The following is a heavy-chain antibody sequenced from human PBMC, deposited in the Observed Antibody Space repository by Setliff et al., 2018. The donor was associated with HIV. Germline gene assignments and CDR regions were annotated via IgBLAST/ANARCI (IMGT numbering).Heavy chain of an antibody. CDR1: GYTLTELS. V-gene: IGHV1-24*01. CDR2: FDPEDGET. CDR3: APNLYGDYGLGDYYSGMDV. Sequence: GASVKVSCKVSGYTLTELSMHWVRQAPGKGLEWMGGFDPEDGETIYAQKFQGRVNMTEDTSTDTAYMELSSLRSEDTAVYYCAPNLYGDYGLGDYYSGMDVWGQGTTVTVSS. J-gene: IGHJ6*02. D-gene: IGHD4-17*01.